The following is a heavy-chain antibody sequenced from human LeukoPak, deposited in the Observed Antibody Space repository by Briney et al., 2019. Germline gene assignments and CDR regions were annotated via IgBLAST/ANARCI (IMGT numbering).Heavy chain of an antibody. CDR2: INHSGST. CDR1: GGSFSGYY. J-gene: IGHJ4*02. D-gene: IGHD3-16*01. Sequence: SETLSLTCAVYGGSFSGYYWSWIRQPPGKGLEWIGGINHSGSTNYNPSLKSRVTISVDTSKNQFSLKLSSVTAADTAVYYCARGDVFSRHRRQQFDYWGQGTQVTVSS. V-gene: IGHV4-34*01. CDR3: ARGDVFSRHRRQQFDY.